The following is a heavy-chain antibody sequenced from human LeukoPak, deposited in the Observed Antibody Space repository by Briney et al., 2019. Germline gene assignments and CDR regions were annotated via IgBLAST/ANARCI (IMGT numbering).Heavy chain of an antibody. CDR2: ISYDGSNK. CDR1: GFTFSSYG. J-gene: IGHJ5*02. V-gene: IGHV3-30*03. Sequence: GGSLRLSCAASGFTFSSYGMHWVRQAPGKGLEWVAVISYDGSNKYYADSVKGRFTISRDNSKNTLYLQMNSLRAEDTAVYYCARLMTTVTADWFDPWGQGTLVTVSS. D-gene: IGHD4-17*01. CDR3: ARLMTTVTADWFDP.